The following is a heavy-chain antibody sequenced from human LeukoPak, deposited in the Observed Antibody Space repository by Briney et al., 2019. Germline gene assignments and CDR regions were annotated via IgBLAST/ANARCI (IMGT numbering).Heavy chain of an antibody. Sequence: ESLKISCKGSGYSFTNYWIGWVRQMPGKGLKWMGIIYPGDSDARYSPSFRGQVTISADKSISTAYLQWSSLKASDTAMYYCARRRDLYSGSYYPFDYWGQGTLVTVSS. CDR1: GYSFTNYW. J-gene: IGHJ4*02. CDR3: ARRRDLYSGSYYPFDY. V-gene: IGHV5-51*01. D-gene: IGHD1-26*01. CDR2: IYPGDSDA.